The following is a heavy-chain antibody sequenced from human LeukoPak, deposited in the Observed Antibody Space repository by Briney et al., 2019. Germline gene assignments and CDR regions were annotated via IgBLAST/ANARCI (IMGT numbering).Heavy chain of an antibody. J-gene: IGHJ6*03. CDR2: ISYDGSNK. CDR3: ARDRGRGVIPYYYMDV. V-gene: IGHV3-30*01. Sequence: SGGSLRLSCAASGFTFSSYAMHWVRQAPGKGLEWVAVISYDGSNKYYADSVKGRFTISRDNSKNTLYLQMNSLRAEDTAVYYCARDRGRGVIPYYYMDVWGKGTTVTVPS. D-gene: IGHD3-10*01. CDR1: GFTFSSYA.